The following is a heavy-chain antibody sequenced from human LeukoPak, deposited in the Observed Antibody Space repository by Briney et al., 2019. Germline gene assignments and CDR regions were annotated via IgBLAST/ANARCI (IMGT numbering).Heavy chain of an antibody. J-gene: IGHJ4*02. Sequence: PGGSLRLSCAASGFTFGRYWMTWVRQAPGKGLEWVAIIKQNGDAEYYVDSVKGRFTISKSNAKNSLYLQMNSLRPEDTAVYFCATTGYDSPFYFHYWGQGTLVTVSS. CDR2: IKQNGDAE. CDR3: ATTGYDSPFYFHY. D-gene: IGHD5-12*01. V-gene: IGHV3-7*01. CDR1: GFTFGRYW.